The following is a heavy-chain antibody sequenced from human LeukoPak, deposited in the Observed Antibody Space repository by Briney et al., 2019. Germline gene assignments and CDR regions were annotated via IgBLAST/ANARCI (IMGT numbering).Heavy chain of an antibody. CDR1: GGSIGSTSYY. CDR3: ARHQTPYYYGSGNGFDY. V-gene: IGHV4-39*01. Sequence: PSETLSLTCTVSGGSIGSTSYYWGWIRQPPGKGLEWIGSIYYSGSTYYNPSLKSRVTISVDTSKNQFSLKLSSVTAADTAVYYCARHQTPYYYGSGNGFDYWGQGTLVTVSS. J-gene: IGHJ4*02. D-gene: IGHD3-10*01. CDR2: IYYSGST.